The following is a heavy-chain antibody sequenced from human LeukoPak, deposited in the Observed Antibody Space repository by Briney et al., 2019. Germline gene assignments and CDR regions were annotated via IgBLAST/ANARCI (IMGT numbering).Heavy chain of an antibody. CDR3: ARVSGYDWESFYDY. J-gene: IGHJ4*02. D-gene: IGHD5-12*01. CDR2: IYYSGST. CDR1: GGSIRSYY. V-gene: IGHV4-59*01. Sequence: SETLSLTCTVSGGSIRSYYWSWIRQPPGKGLEWIAYIYYSGSTNYNPSLKSRVTISVDTSKNQFSLKLSSVTAADTAMYYCARVSGYDWESFYDYWGQGSLVTVSS.